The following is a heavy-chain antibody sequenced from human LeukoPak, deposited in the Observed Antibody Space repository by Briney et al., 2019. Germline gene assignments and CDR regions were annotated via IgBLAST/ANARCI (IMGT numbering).Heavy chain of an antibody. J-gene: IGHJ4*02. V-gene: IGHV3-23*01. Sequence: GGSLRLSCAASGFTFSSYAMSWVRQAPGKGLEWVSAISGSGGSTYYADSVKGRLTISRDNSKNTLYPQMNSLRAEDTAVYYCAKQSRSSGWYPIDYWGQGTLVTVSS. D-gene: IGHD6-19*01. CDR2: ISGSGGST. CDR1: GFTFSSYA. CDR3: AKQSRSSGWYPIDY.